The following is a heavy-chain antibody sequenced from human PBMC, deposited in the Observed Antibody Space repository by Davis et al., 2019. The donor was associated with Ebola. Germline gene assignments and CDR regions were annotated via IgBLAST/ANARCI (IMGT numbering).Heavy chain of an antibody. CDR3: AREADSGGFRFDY. V-gene: IGHV3-74*01. D-gene: IGHD5-12*01. Sequence: HTGGSLRLSCTASGFTFNDFWMNWVRQAPGKGLEWLSRVSGDGYTAGYVDSVKGRFTISRDNAENSLYLEMNSLRAEDTAVYYCAREADSGGFRFDYWGRGILVTVSS. CDR1: GFTFNDFW. J-gene: IGHJ4*02. CDR2: VSGDGYTA.